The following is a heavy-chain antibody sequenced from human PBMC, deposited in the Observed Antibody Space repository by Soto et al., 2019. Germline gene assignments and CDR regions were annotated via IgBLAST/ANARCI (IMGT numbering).Heavy chain of an antibody. CDR3: ARLGFGELGRHFDY. CDR1: GYSFTSYW. J-gene: IGHJ4*02. D-gene: IGHD3-10*01. V-gene: IGHV5-10-1*01. Sequence: PGESLKISCKGSGYSFTSYWIGWVRQMPGKGLEWMGRIDPSDSYTNYSPSFQGHVTVSADKPISTAYLQWSSLKASDTAMYYCARLGFGELGRHFDYWGQGTLVTVSS. CDR2: IDPSDSYT.